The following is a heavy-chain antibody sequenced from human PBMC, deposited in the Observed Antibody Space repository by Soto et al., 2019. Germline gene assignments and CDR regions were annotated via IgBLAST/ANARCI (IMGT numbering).Heavy chain of an antibody. J-gene: IGHJ5*02. Sequence: SETLSLTCAVYGGSYSGYYGSWIRQPPGKGLEWIGEINHGGTTNYNPSLKSRVTISVDTSKNQFSLKLSSVTAADTAVYFCARGDFCSTTTCYRDPWGQGTLVTVSS. CDR1: GGSYSGYY. D-gene: IGHD2-2*01. CDR2: INHGGTT. CDR3: ARGDFCSTTTCYRDP. V-gene: IGHV4-34*01.